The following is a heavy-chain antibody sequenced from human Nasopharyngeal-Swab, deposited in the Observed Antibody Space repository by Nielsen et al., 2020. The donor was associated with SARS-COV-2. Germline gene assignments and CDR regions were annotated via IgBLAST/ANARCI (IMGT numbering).Heavy chain of an antibody. D-gene: IGHD3-10*01. CDR1: GFTFDDYT. CDR2: ISWDGGST. Sequence: GGFLRLSCAASGFTFDDYTMHWVRQAPGKGLEWVPLISWDGGSTYYADSVKGRFTISRDNAKNTLYLQMNSLRAEDTAVYYCASIRGYFDYWGQGTLVTVSS. V-gene: IGHV3-43*01. CDR3: ASIRGYFDY. J-gene: IGHJ4*02.